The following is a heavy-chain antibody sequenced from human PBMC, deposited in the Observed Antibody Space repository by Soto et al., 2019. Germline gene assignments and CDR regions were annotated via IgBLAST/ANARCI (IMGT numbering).Heavy chain of an antibody. J-gene: IGHJ5*02. Sequence: AASVKVSCKASGYTFTSYGISWVRQAPGQGLEWMGWISAYNGNTNYAQKLQGRVTMTTDTSTSTAYMELRSLRSDDTAVYYCARDGLDIVVVPAASKPPSINWFDPWGQGTLVTVSS. CDR2: ISAYNGNT. CDR3: ARDGLDIVVVPAASKPPSINWFDP. CDR1: GYTFTSYG. V-gene: IGHV1-18*01. D-gene: IGHD2-2*01.